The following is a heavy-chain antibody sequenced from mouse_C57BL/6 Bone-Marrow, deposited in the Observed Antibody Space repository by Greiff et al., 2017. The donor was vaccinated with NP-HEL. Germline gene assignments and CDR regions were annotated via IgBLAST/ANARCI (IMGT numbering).Heavy chain of an antibody. CDR3: ARRYDYDGGYAMDY. D-gene: IGHD2-4*01. CDR2: ISNLAYSI. J-gene: IGHJ4*01. V-gene: IGHV5-15*04. Sequence: DVKLQESGGGLVQPGGSLKLSCAASGFTFSDYGMAWVRQAPRKGPEWVAFISNLAYSIYYADTVTGRFTISRENAKNTLYLEMSSLRSEDTAMYYCARRYDYDGGYAMDYWGQGTSVTVSS. CDR1: GFTFSDYG.